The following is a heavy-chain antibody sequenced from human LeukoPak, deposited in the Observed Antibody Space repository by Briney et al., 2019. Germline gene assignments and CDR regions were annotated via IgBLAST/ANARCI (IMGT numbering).Heavy chain of an antibody. J-gene: IGHJ6*02. D-gene: IGHD1-1*01. CDR3: ARVPRYDPHYYGMDV. Sequence: ASVKVSCKASGGTFSSYAISWVRQAPGQGLEWMGWISAYNGNTNYAQKLQGRVTMTTDTSTSTAYMELRSLRSDDTAVYYCARVPRYDPHYYGMDVWGQGTTVTVSS. CDR2: ISAYNGNT. CDR1: GGTFSSYA. V-gene: IGHV1-18*01.